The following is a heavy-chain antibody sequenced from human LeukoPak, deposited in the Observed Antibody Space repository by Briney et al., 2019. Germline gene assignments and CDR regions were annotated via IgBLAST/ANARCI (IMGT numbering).Heavy chain of an antibody. V-gene: IGHV4-59*13. J-gene: IGHJ6*02. D-gene: IGHD5-12*01. CDR2: IHYSGSP. CDR1: GGSFSNYY. CDR3: ARVSGATITTYCGVDV. Sequence: SETLSLTCTVSGGSFSNYYWCWIRQPPGQGLVWIGNIHYSGSPIYNPSLKSRVTISIDMSQSPFSLRLSSVTAVDTAVYYCARVSGATITTYCGVDVWGQGTTVTVSS.